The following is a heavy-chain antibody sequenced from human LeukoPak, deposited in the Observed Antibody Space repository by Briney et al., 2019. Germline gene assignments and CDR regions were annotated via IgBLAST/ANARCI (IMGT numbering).Heavy chain of an antibody. D-gene: IGHD3-22*01. V-gene: IGHV3-23*01. CDR1: GFTFSSYD. Sequence: GGSLRLSCAASGFTFSSYDMSWVRQAPGKGLEWVSAISGSGGSTYYADSVKGRFTISRDNSKNTLYLQMNSLRAEDTAVYYCAKASKSGVVYYDSSGYYYVGFYFDYWGQGALVTVSS. CDR3: AKASKSGVVYYDSSGYYYVGFYFDY. J-gene: IGHJ4*02. CDR2: ISGSGGST.